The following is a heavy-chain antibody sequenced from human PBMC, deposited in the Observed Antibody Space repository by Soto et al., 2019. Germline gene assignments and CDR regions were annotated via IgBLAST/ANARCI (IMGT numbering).Heavy chain of an antibody. CDR3: ASETSSGTSDY. D-gene: IGHD1-26*01. Sequence: EVQLAESGGGLVQPGGSLRLSCAASGFTFSSYWMSWVRQAPGKGLEWVANIKPDGSERYYVDSVKGRFTISRDNAKNSLYLQMNSLRADDTAVYYCASETSSGTSDYRGQGTLVTVSS. V-gene: IGHV3-7*03. CDR2: IKPDGSER. CDR1: GFTFSSYW. J-gene: IGHJ4*02.